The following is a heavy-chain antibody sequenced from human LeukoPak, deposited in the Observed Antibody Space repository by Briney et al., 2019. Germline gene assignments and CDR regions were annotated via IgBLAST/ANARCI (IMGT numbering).Heavy chain of an antibody. D-gene: IGHD3-10*01. CDR3: ASNYYGSGSLDY. CDR2: IYYTGST. J-gene: IGHJ4*02. V-gene: IGHV4-59*08. CDR1: GGSISYYY. Sequence: PSETLSLTCTVSGGSISYYYWSWIRQPPGKGLEWIGYIYYTGSTNYNPSLKSRVTISVDTSKNQFSLKLSSVTAADTAVYYCASNYYGSGSLDYWGQGNLVTVSS.